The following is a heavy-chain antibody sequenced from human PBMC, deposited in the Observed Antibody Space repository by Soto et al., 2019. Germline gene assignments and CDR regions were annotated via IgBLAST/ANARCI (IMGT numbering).Heavy chain of an antibody. CDR2: IYTTSGST. CDR3: AKSSGWFDY. Sequence: NPSETLSLTCTVSGGSISSYYWSWIRQPAGKGLEWIGRIYTTSGSTTYNPSLKSRVTMSVDTSKNQFSLKLSSVTAADTAVYYCAKSSGWFDYWGQGTLVTVS. J-gene: IGHJ4*02. CDR1: GGSISSYY. V-gene: IGHV4-4*07. D-gene: IGHD6-19*01.